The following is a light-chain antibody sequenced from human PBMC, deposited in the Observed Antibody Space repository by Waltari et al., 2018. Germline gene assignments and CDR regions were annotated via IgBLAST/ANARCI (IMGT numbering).Light chain of an antibody. J-gene: IGLJ3*02. CDR1: GSNPGAGVD. CDR2: NNF. V-gene: IGLV1-40*01. CDR3: QSSDTGLSGGV. Sequence: QSVLTQPPSVSGAPGQRVTISCTGSGSNPGAGVDVHWSRHIPGTAPQVLIFNNFNRPLGVPDRFSGSKAGPSASLAIADLQSEDEGDYYCQSSDTGLSGGVFGGGTRLTVL.